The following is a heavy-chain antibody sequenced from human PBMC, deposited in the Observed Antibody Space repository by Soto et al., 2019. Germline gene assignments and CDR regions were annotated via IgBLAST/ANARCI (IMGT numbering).Heavy chain of an antibody. D-gene: IGHD3-22*01. V-gene: IGHV3-23*01. CDR1: GFTFSSYA. J-gene: IGHJ3*02. Sequence: GGSLRLSCADSGFTFSSYAMSWVRQAPGKGLEWVSAISGSGGSTYYADSVKGRFTISRDNSKNTLYLQMNSLRAEDTAVYYCAKDKNYYDSSGYLHDAFDIWGQGTMVT. CDR2: ISGSGGST. CDR3: AKDKNYYDSSGYLHDAFDI.